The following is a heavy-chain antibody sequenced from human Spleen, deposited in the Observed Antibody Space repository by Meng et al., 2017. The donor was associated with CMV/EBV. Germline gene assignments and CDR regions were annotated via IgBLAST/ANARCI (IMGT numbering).Heavy chain of an antibody. CDR2: INHSGST. D-gene: IGHD3-10*02. CDR3: ARGGYYVG. V-gene: IGHV4-34*01. J-gene: IGHJ4*02. CDR1: GGSFSGYY. Sequence: QVQPQQWGARLVNPSETPSPACAVYGGSFSGYYCSCIRQPPGKGLEWIGEINHSGSTNYNPSLKSRVTISVDTSKNQFCLKLSAVTAADTAVYYCARGGYYVGWGQGTLVTVSS.